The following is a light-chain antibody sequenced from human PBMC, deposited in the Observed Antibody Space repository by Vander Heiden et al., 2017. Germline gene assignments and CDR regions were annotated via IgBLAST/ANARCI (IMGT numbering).Light chain of an antibody. V-gene: IGLV2-14*03. CDR1: STAIGFYNY. J-gene: IGLJ1*01. Sequence: QSALAQPASASRSPRQSTPISCTGTSTAIGFYNYASWYQHHPGKGPKLIIYDVTQRPSGVSSRFSGSKSGNTASLTISGLQAEDEADYYCNSYTTSRTYVFGSGTKVTVL. CDR3: NSYTTSRTYV. CDR2: DVT.